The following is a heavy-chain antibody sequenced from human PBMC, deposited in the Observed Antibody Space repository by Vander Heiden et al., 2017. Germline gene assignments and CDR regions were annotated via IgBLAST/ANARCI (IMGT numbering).Heavy chain of an antibody. D-gene: IGHD2-15*01. CDR2: ISWNSGYM. CDR1: GFTFDDYA. CDR3: AREHRAGATFDY. J-gene: IGHJ4*02. Sequence: EVQLVESGGGLVQPGRSLRLSCAASGFTFDDYAMHWVRQAPGKGLEWVSSISWNSGYMGYADSVKGRFTISRDNAKNSLILQMNSLRSEDTALYYCAREHRAGATFDYWGQGTLVTVSS. V-gene: IGHV3-9*01.